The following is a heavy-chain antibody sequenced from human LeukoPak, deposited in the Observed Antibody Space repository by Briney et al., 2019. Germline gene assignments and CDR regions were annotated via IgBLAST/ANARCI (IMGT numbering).Heavy chain of an antibody. CDR2: IKQDGSEK. V-gene: IGHV3-7*01. Sequence: GGSLRLSCAASGFTFSSYWKSWVRQAPGKGLEWVANIKQDGSEKQYVDSLKGRVTISRDNAKNSLYLEMNSLRAEDTAVYYCARGVDDYYGMDVWGQGTTVAVSS. CDR3: ARGVDDYYGMDV. D-gene: IGHD3-3*01. CDR1: GFTFSSYW. J-gene: IGHJ6*02.